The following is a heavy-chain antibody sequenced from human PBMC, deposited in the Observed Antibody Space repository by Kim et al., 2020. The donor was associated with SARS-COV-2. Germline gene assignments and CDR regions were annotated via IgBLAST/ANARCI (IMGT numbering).Heavy chain of an antibody. J-gene: IGHJ3*02. V-gene: IGHV3-30*04. CDR2: ISYDGSNK. CDR1: GFTFSSYA. D-gene: IGHD3-10*01. Sequence: GGSLRLSCAASGFTFSSYAMHWVRQAPGKGLEWVAVISYDGSNKYYADSVKGRFTISRDNSKNTLYLQMNSLRAEDTAVYYCARDNIVTMVRGKVLGAFDIWGQGTMVTVSS. CDR3: ARDNIVTMVRGKVLGAFDI.